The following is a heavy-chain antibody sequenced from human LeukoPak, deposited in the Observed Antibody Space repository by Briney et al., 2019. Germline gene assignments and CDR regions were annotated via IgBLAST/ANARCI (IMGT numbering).Heavy chain of an antibody. CDR1: GYTFTGYY. D-gene: IGHD3-10*01. Sequence: ASVKVSCKASGYTFTGYYMHWVRQAPGQGLEWMGWINPNSGGTDYAQKLQGRVTMTTDTSTSTAYMELRSLRSDDTAVYYCARADYYGSGSYYLFDYWGQGTLVTVSS. CDR3: ARADYYGSGSYYLFDY. J-gene: IGHJ4*02. V-gene: IGHV1-2*02. CDR2: INPNSGGT.